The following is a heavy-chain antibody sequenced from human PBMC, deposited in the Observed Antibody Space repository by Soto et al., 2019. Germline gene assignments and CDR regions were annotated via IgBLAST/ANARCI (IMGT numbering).Heavy chain of an antibody. D-gene: IGHD6-13*01. CDR2: IYHSGST. V-gene: IGHV4-30-2*01. J-gene: IGHJ4*01. CDR1: GGSISSGGYS. CDR3: ARGEGIEQQLD. Sequence: QLQLQESGSGLVKPSQTLSLTCAVSGGSISSGGYSWSWIRQPPGKGLEWIGYIYHSGSTYYNPSLKSRVTISVVRSKNQCSRKLSSVTAADTAVYYGARGEGIEQQLDWGRGTLVTVSS.